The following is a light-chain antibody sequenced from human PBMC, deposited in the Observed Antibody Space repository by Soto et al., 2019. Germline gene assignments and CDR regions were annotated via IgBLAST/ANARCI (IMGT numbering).Light chain of an antibody. CDR1: QTVSSNY. J-gene: IGKJ5*01. V-gene: IGKV3-20*01. CDR3: QQYGSSPLIS. CDR2: GAS. Sequence: EIVLTQSPGTLSLSPGERATLSCRASQTVSSNYLAWCQQRPGQAPRLLIYGASTRATGIPDRFSGSGSGRDFTLTISGLEPEDFAVYYCQQYGSSPLISFGQGTRLEIK.